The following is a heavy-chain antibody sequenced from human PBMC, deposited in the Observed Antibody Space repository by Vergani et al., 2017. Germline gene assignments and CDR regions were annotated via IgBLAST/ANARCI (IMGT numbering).Heavy chain of an antibody. CDR2: TYYSGAT. D-gene: IGHD3-9*01. V-gene: IGHV4-59*01. CDR1: GASFRSYY. CDR3: TKASQTYDHVLTRSPWDWFDH. J-gene: IGHJ5*02. Sequence: QVQLQESCPGLVKTSETLSLTFTVSGASFRSYYWSWIRQSPGNGLEWIVSTYYSGATTYNPSLKSRVSISVATSKNQFSLKLNSVTAADTAVYYCTKASQTYDHVLTRSPWDWFDHWGQGVLVTVSS.